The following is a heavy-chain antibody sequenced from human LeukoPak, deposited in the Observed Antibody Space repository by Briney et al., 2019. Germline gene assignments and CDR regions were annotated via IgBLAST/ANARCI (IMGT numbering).Heavy chain of an antibody. Sequence: GGSLRLSCAASGFTFSSYWMHWVRQAPGKGLVWVSRINSDGSSTSYADSVKGRFTISRDNAKNTLYLQMNSLRAEDTAVYYCARVEDGYNYWAPFDYWGQGTLVTVSS. CDR1: GFTFSSYW. CDR2: INSDGSST. D-gene: IGHD5-24*01. V-gene: IGHV3-74*01. CDR3: ARVEDGYNYWAPFDY. J-gene: IGHJ4*02.